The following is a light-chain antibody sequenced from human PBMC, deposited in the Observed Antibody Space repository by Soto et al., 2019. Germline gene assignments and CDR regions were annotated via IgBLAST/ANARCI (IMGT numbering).Light chain of an antibody. CDR2: DAS. V-gene: IGKV3-20*01. J-gene: IGKJ1*01. CDR3: QQYGSSPRT. CDR1: QSVSSY. Sequence: EIVLKQSPATLSLSPEERATLSCRASQSVSSYLAWYQQKPGQAPRLLIYDASGRATGIPDRFSGSGSGTDFTLTISRLEPEDSAVYYCQQYGSSPRTFGQGTKVDI.